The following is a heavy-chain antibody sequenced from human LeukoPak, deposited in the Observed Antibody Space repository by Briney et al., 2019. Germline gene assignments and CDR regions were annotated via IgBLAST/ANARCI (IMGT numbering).Heavy chain of an antibody. V-gene: IGHV4-38-2*02. D-gene: IGHD1-26*01. CDR1: GYSISSGYY. CDR3: ARVGGSYKNSAFDI. J-gene: IGHJ3*02. Sequence: SETLSLTCTVSGYSISSGYYWGWIRQPPGKGLEWIGSIYHSGSTYYNPSLKSRVTISVDTSKNQFSLKLSSVTAADTAVYYCARVGGSYKNSAFDIWGQGTMVTVSS. CDR2: IYHSGST.